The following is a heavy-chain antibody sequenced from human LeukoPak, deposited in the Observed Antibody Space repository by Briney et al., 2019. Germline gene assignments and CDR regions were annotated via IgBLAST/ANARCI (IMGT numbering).Heavy chain of an antibody. Sequence: GRSLRLSCAASGFTFSSYGMHWVRQAPGKGLEWVAVISYDGSNKYYADSVKGRFTISRDNSKNTLYLQMNSLRAEDTAVYYCAKDQEGWSEQQLAPFDYWGQGTLVTVSS. CDR3: AKDQEGWSEQQLAPFDY. J-gene: IGHJ4*02. CDR1: GFTFSSYG. CDR2: ISYDGSNK. D-gene: IGHD6-13*01. V-gene: IGHV3-30*18.